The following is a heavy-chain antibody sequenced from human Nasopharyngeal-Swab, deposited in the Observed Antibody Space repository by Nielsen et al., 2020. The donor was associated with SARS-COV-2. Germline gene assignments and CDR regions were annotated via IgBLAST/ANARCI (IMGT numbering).Heavy chain of an antibody. Sequence: GESLKISCAASGFTFSSYWMHWVRKAPGKGLVWVSRINSDGSSTSYADSVKGRFTISRDNAKNTLYLQMNSLRAEDTAVYYCARDLGYYDYVWGSYRIKDFDYWGQGTLVTVSS. CDR3: ARDLGYYDYVWGSYRIKDFDY. J-gene: IGHJ4*02. CDR1: GFTFSSYW. D-gene: IGHD3-16*02. V-gene: IGHV3-74*01. CDR2: INSDGSST.